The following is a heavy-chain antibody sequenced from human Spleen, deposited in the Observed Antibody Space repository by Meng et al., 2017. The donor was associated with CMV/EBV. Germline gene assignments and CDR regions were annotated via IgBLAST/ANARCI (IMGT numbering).Heavy chain of an antibody. J-gene: IGHJ4*02. CDR3: ARGDGYPPDY. CDR2: ISDSSNYI. V-gene: IGHV3-21*01. D-gene: IGHD5-24*01. Sequence: LFCAVSGFTFSSYSMSWVRQAPGKGLEWVSSISDSSNYIYYADSVKGRFTISRDNAKNSLYLQMNSLRAEDTAVYYCARGDGYPPDYWGQGTLVTVSS. CDR1: GFTFSSYS.